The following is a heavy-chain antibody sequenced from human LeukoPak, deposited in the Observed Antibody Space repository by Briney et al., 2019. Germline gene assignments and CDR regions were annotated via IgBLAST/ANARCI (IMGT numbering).Heavy chain of an antibody. CDR1: GGSFSNDY. CDR2: INHSGST. CDR3: ARVPRPLEYYYDSSGLNWYFDL. V-gene: IGHV4-34*01. J-gene: IGHJ2*01. Sequence: SETLSLTCTVHGGSFSNDYWAWIRQPPGKGLECIGEINHSGSTNYNPSLKSRVTISVDTSKSHFSRKLSSVTAADTAVYYCARVPRPLEYYYDSSGLNWYFDLWGRGTLVTVSS. D-gene: IGHD3-22*01.